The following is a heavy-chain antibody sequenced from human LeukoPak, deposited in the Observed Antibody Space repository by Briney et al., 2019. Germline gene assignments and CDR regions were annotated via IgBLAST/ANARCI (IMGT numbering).Heavy chain of an antibody. Sequence: SETLSLTCTVSGGSISSSSYYWDWIRQPPGKGLEWIGNIYYSGNAYYNPSLKSRVTISVDTSKNQFSLKLSSVTAADTAVCYCARHLSYLHDTAKNWFDPWGQGTLVTVSS. V-gene: IGHV4-39*01. CDR1: GGSISSSSYY. J-gene: IGHJ5*02. CDR3: ARHLSYLHDTAKNWFDP. D-gene: IGHD5-18*01. CDR2: IYYSGNA.